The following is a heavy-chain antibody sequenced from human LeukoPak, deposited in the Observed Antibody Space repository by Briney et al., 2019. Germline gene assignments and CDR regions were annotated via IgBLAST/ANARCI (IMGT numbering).Heavy chain of an antibody. CDR3: ARGCRGGSWRLSYFDY. D-gene: IGHD2-2*03. J-gene: IGHJ4*02. V-gene: IGHV4-34*01. CDR2: INHSGST. CDR1: GGSFSGYY. Sequence: SETLSLTCAVYGGSFSGYYWSWIRQPPGKGLEWIGEINHSGSTNYNPSLKSRVTISVDTSKNQFSLKLSSVTAADTAVYYCARGCRGGSWRLSYFDYWGQGTLVTVSS.